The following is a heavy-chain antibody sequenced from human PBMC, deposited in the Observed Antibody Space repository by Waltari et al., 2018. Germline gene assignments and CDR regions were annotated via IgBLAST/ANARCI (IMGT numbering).Heavy chain of an antibody. CDR2: INSDGTNI. CDR1: GFTFSNYW. CDR3: ARDVDWGVGALGY. J-gene: IGHJ4*02. V-gene: IGHV3-74*01. Sequence: EVQLVESGGGLVQPGGSLRLSCAASGFTFSNYWMHWVRQIPGKGLMWVSRINSDGTNIVYADSVRGRFTISKDNAKNTLYLQMNSLSAEDTAFYYCARDVDWGVGALGYWGQGTPVTVS. D-gene: IGHD1-26*01.